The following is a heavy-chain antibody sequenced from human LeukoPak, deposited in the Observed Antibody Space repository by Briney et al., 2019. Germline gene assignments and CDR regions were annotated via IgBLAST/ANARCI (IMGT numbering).Heavy chain of an antibody. CDR2: IWYDGSNK. CDR3: ASESSSSDY. J-gene: IGHJ4*02. V-gene: IGHV3-33*01. Sequence: GGFLRLSCAASGFTFSSYGMHWVRQAPGKGLEWVAVIWYDGSNKYYADSVKGRFTISRDNSKNTLYLQMNSLRAEDTAVYYCASESSSSDYWGQGTLVTVSS. D-gene: IGHD6-6*01. CDR1: GFTFSSYG.